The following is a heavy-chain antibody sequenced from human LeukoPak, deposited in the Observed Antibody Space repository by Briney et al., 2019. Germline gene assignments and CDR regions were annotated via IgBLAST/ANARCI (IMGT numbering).Heavy chain of an antibody. J-gene: IGHJ4*02. CDR3: ARGALVPLYYFDY. D-gene: IGHD6-13*01. V-gene: IGHV4-59*01. CDR2: IYYSGST. CDR1: GGSISSYY. Sequence: PSETLSLTCTVSGGSISSYYWSWIRQPPGKGLEWIGYIYYSGSTNYNPSLKSRATISVDTSKNQFSLKLSSVTAADTAVYYCARGALVPLYYFDYWGQGTLVTVSS.